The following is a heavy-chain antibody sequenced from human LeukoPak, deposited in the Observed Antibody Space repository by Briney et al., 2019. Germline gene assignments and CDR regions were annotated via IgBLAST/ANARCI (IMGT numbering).Heavy chain of an antibody. CDR2: ISYDGSNK. V-gene: IGHV3-30-3*01. CDR3: ARGYCTNTSCYFAWFDP. D-gene: IGHD2-2*01. CDR1: GFTFSSYA. J-gene: IGHJ5*02. Sequence: GGSLRLSCAASGFTFSSYAMHWVRQAPGKGLEWVAVISYDGSNKYYADSVKGRFTISRDNSKNTLYLQMNSLRIDDTAVYYCARGYCTNTSCYFAWFDPWGQGTLVTVSS.